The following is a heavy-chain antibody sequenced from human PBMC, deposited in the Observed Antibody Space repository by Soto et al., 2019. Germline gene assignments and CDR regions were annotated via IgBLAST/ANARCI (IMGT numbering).Heavy chain of an antibody. CDR2: IIPIFGTA. CDR1: GRTFCSYA. D-gene: IGHD5-18*01. Sequence: PVKIVSKGSGRTFCSYAITWLRQAPVPGYEWMGGIIPIFGTANYAQMFQGSATITADESTRKDYMALSSLRSEDTDVYYCARTMILYSYGPANWVQPWG. J-gene: IGHJ5*02. V-gene: IGHV1-69*01. CDR3: ARTMILYSYGPANWVQP.